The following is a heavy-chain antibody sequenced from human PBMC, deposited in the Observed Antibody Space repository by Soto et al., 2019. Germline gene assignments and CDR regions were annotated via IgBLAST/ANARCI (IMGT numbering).Heavy chain of an antibody. CDR3: ARDAVDHYGTYYFDY. D-gene: IGHD4-17*01. CDR2: IYHSGST. J-gene: IGHJ4*02. Sequence: SETLSLTCAVSGYSISSGYYWGWIRQPPGKGREWIGSIYHSGSTYYNPSLKSLVTISVDTSKNQFSLKLSSVTAADTAVYYFARDAVDHYGTYYFDYWGQGTLVTVSS. CDR1: GYSISSGYY. V-gene: IGHV4-38-2*02.